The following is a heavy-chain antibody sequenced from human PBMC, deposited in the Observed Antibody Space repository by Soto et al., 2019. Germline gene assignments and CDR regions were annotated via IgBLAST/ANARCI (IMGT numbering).Heavy chain of an antibody. J-gene: IGHJ2*01. CDR3: ARGRGDGYNQHWYFDL. V-gene: IGHV4-34*01. Sequence: QVHLQQWGAGLLKPSATLSLTCAVYGGSFSGYYWSWIRQPPGKGLEWIGEINHSGSTNYNPSLKSRVSISVGTSNNQFSLKLSSVTAADTAVYYCARGRGDGYNQHWYFDLWGRGTLVTVSS. D-gene: IGHD3-10*01. CDR2: INHSGST. CDR1: GGSFSGYY.